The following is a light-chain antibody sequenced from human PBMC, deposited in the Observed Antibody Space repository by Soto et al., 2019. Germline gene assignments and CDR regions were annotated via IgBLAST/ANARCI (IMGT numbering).Light chain of an antibody. J-gene: IGKJ1*01. CDR2: DAS. Sequence: EIVLTQSPATLSLSPGERATLSCRASQSVSSYLAWYQQKPGQAPRLLIYDASNRATGIPARFSGSGSGTDCTITISSPEPEDFAVYYCQQRSNWPPMNFGQGTKVEIK. CDR1: QSVSSY. CDR3: QQRSNWPPMN. V-gene: IGKV3-11*01.